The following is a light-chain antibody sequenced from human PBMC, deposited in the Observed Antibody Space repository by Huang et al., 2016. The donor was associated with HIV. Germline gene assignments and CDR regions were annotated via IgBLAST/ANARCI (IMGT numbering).Light chain of an antibody. CDR2: GAS. CDR1: QSVNSN. CDR3: QHYNNWPYT. V-gene: IGKV3-15*01. J-gene: IGKJ2*01. Sequence: EIEMTQSPATLSVSPGERATLACRASQSVNSNLAWYQQKPGQAPRLLLFGASTRATGIPARFSGSGSGTEFTLTISSLQSEDFAVYYCQHYNNWPYTFGQGAKVEI.